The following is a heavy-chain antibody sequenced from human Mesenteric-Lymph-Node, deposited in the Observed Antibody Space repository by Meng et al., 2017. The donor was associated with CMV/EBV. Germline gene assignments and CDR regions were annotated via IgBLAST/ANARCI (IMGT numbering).Heavy chain of an antibody. CDR3: ARDNIHTHCSGGSCYPDY. CDR2: ISGSSGYI. V-gene: IGHV3-21*01. CDR1: GFSFDDYF. D-gene: IGHD2-15*01. J-gene: IGHJ4*02. Sequence: GESLKISCAASGFSFDDYFMSWVRQAPGKGLEWASSISGSSGYIYYADSVKGRFTISRDNAKNSLYLQMNSLRAEDTAVYYCARDNIHTHCSGGSCYPDYWGQGTLVTVSS.